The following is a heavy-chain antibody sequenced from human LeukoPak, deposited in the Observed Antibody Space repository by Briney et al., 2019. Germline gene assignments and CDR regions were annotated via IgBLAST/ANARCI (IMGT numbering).Heavy chain of an antibody. Sequence: SETLSLTCTVSGGSISSSSYYWGWIRQPPGKGLEWIGSIYYSGSTYYNPSLKSRVTISVDTSKNQFSLKLRSVTAADTAVYYCARDRYYYISGTYRLFDYWGQGTLVTVSS. J-gene: IGHJ4*02. V-gene: IGHV4-39*07. CDR1: GGSISSSSYY. CDR2: IYYSGST. D-gene: IGHD3-10*01. CDR3: ARDRYYYISGTYRLFDY.